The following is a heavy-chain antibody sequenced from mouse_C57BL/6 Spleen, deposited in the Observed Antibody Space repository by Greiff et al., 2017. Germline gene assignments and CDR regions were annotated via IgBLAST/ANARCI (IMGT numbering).Heavy chain of an antibody. J-gene: IGHJ3*01. Sequence: QVQLKQPGAELVMPGASVKLSCKASGYTFTSYWMHWVKQRPGQGLEWIGEIDPSDSYTNYNQKFKGKSTLTVDKSSSTAYMQLSSLTSEDSAVYYCARIRLRQGFAYWGQGTLVTVSA. CDR3: ARIRLRQGFAY. D-gene: IGHD2-4*01. V-gene: IGHV1-69*01. CDR1: GYTFTSYW. CDR2: IDPSDSYT.